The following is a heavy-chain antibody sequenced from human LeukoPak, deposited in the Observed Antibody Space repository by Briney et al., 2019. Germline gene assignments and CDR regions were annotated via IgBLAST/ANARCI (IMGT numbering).Heavy chain of an antibody. Sequence: ASVKVSCTASGYTFTSSDINWVRQASGQGLELMGWMNPNSGNTGYAQKFRGRVAMTKNTSINTAYMELSSLRSDDTAVYYCARGYYPSSAYYFDFWGQGSLVTVSS. V-gene: IGHV1-8*01. J-gene: IGHJ4*02. CDR2: MNPNSGNT. D-gene: IGHD3-22*01. CDR3: ARGYYPSSAYYFDF. CDR1: GYTFTSSD.